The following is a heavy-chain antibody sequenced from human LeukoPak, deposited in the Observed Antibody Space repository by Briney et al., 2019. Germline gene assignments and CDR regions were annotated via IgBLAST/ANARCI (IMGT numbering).Heavy chain of an antibody. V-gene: IGHV3-33*01. D-gene: IGHD6-13*01. J-gene: IGHJ4*02. CDR2: IWYDGSNK. Sequence: GGSLSLSCAASGFTFSSYGMHWVRQAPGKGLEWVAVIWYDGSNKYYADSVKGRFTISRDNSKNTLYLQMNSLRAEDTAVYYCAREGYPGGFDYWGQGTLVTVSS. CDR1: GFTFSSYG. CDR3: AREGYPGGFDY.